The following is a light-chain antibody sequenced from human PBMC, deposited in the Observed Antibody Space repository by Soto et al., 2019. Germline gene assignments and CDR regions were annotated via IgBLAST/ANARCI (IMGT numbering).Light chain of an antibody. J-gene: IGKJ1*01. V-gene: IGKV1-5*01. CDR2: DAS. Sequence: DIQMTQSPSTLSASVGDRVTVTCRASQSINGWLAWYQQKPGKAPKLLIYDASSLHSGVPSRFTGSGFVTEFTLTISSLQPEDFATYYCQQYHRYSRTFGQGTKVEIK. CDR1: QSINGW. CDR3: QQYHRYSRT.